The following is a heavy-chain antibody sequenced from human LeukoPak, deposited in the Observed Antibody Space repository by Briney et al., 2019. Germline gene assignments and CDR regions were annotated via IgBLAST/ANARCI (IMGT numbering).Heavy chain of an antibody. CDR2: ISSSSSYI. CDR3: ARDAGYGYDRFDY. J-gene: IGHJ4*02. CDR1: GFTFSSYS. Sequence: GGSLRLSCAASGFTFSSYSMNWGRQAPGKGLEGVSSISSSSSYIYYADSVKGRFTISRDNAKNSLYLQMNRLGVEDTAVYYCARDAGYGYDRFDYWGQGTQVTVS. D-gene: IGHD5-18*01. V-gene: IGHV3-21*01.